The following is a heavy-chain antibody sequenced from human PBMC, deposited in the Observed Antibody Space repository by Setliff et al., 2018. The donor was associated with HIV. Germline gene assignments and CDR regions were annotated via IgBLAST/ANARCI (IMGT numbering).Heavy chain of an antibody. CDR3: GRSGKSGELYAY. D-gene: IGHD3-10*01. Sequence: PGESLKISCKGSGYSFTTYWIGWVRQMPGKGLEWMGIIYPGDSDTRYSPSFQGQVTISADKSISTAYLQWSSLRPADTAMYYCGRSGKSGELYAYWGQGTQVTVSS. CDR1: GYSFTTYW. CDR2: IYPGDSDT. J-gene: IGHJ4*02. V-gene: IGHV5-51*01.